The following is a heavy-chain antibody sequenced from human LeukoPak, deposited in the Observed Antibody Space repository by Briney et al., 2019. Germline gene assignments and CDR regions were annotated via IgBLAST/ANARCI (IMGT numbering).Heavy chain of an antibody. CDR3: ARQRSSSWYDNDY. D-gene: IGHD6-13*01. J-gene: IGHJ4*02. Sequence: GESLQISCKGSGYSFTSYWIGWVRQMPGKGLGWMGIIYPGDSDTRYSPSFQGQVTISADKSISTAYLQWSSLKASDTAMYYCARQRSSSWYDNDYWGQGTLVTVSS. CDR2: IYPGDSDT. V-gene: IGHV5-51*01. CDR1: GYSFTSYW.